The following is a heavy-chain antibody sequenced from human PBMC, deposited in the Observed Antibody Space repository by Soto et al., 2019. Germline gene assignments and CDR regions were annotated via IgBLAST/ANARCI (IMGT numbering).Heavy chain of an antibody. Sequence: PGGALGLSCAASGFTFSDYYMSWIRQAPGKGLEWVSYISSSGSTIYYADSVKGRFTISRDNAKNSLYLQMNSLRAEDTAVYYCARDPSIFNYYYGMDVWGQGPTVTVPS. CDR2: ISSSGSTI. CDR3: ARDPSIFNYYYGMDV. V-gene: IGHV3-11*01. J-gene: IGHJ6*02. D-gene: IGHD3-3*01. CDR1: GFTFSDYY.